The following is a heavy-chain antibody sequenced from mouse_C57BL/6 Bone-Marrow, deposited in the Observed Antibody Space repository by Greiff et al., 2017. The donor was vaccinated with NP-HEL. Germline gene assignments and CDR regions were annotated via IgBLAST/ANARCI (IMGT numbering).Heavy chain of an antibody. Sequence: QVQLKQSGPELVKPGASVKISCKASGYAFSSSWMNWVKQRPGKGLEWIGRIYPGDGDTNYNGKFKGKATLTADKSSSTAYMQLSSLTSEDSAVYFCARKSYGSHWYFDVWGTGTTVTVSS. D-gene: IGHD1-1*01. J-gene: IGHJ1*03. V-gene: IGHV1-82*01. CDR1: GYAFSSSW. CDR3: ARKSYGSHWYFDV. CDR2: IYPGDGDT.